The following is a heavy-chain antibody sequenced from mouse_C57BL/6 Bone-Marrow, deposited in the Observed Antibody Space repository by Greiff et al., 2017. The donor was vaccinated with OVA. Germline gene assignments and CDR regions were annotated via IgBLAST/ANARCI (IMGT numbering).Heavy chain of an antibody. V-gene: IGHV1-4*01. D-gene: IGHD1-1*01. J-gene: IGHJ2*01. CDR3: ARSPYYYGSRGDYFDY. CDR2: INPSSGYT. CDR1: GYTFTSYT. Sequence: VQLQQSGAELARPGASVKMSCKASGYTFTSYTMHWVKQRPGQGLEWIGYINPSSGYTKYNQKFKDKATLTADKSSSTAYMQLSSLTSEDSAVYYCARSPYYYGSRGDYFDYWGQGTTLTVSS.